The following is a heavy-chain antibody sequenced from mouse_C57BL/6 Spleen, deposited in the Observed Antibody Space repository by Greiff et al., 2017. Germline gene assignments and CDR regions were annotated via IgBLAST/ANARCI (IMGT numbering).Heavy chain of an antibody. V-gene: IGHV3-1*01. CDR1: GYSITSGYD. Sequence: EVKVVESGPGMVKPSQSLSLTCTVTGYSITSGYDWHWIRHFPGNKLEWMGYISYSGSTNYNPSLKSRISITHDTSKNHFFLKLNSVTTEDTATYYCARDDDYPFAYWGQGTLVTVSA. CDR2: ISYSGST. D-gene: IGHD2-4*01. CDR3: ARDDDYPFAY. J-gene: IGHJ3*01.